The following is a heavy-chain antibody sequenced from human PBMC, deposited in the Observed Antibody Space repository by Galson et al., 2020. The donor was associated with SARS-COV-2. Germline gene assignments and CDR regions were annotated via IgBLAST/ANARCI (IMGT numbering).Heavy chain of an antibody. Sequence: ASVKVSCKASGYTFTSYAMHWVRQAPGQRLEWMGWINAGNGNTKYSQKFQGRVTITRDTSASTAYMELSSLRSEDTAVYYCARDPGQYCSSTSCYETFYYYYGMDVWGQGTTVTVSS. D-gene: IGHD2-2*01. J-gene: IGHJ6*02. CDR3: ARDPGQYCSSTSCYETFYYYYGMDV. CDR2: INAGNGNT. CDR1: GYTFTSYA. V-gene: IGHV1-3*01.